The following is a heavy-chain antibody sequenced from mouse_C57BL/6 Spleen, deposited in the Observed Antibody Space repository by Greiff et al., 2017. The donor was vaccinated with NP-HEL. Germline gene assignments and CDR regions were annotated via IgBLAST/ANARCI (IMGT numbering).Heavy chain of an antibody. D-gene: IGHD6-1*01. Sequence: QVQLKQPGAELVRPGSSVKLSCKASGYTFTSYWMDWVKQRPGQGLEWIGNIYPSDSETHYNQKFKDKATLTVDKSSSTAYMQLSSLTSEDSAVYYCARGGQLSWFAYWGQGTLVTVSA. V-gene: IGHV1-61*01. CDR1: GYTFTSYW. CDR3: ARGGQLSWFAY. J-gene: IGHJ3*01. CDR2: IYPSDSET.